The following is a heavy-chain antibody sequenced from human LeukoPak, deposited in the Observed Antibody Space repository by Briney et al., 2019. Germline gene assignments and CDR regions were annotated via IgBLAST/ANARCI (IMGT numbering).Heavy chain of an antibody. Sequence: PGGSLRLSCAASGFTFSSYEMNWVRQAPGKGLEWVSYISSSDNTIYYADSVKGRFTISRDNAKNSLYLQMNSLRAEDTAVYYCARVSYRDGYFDYWGQGTLVTVSS. D-gene: IGHD1-14*01. CDR3: ARVSYRDGYFDY. V-gene: IGHV3-48*03. J-gene: IGHJ4*02. CDR2: ISSSDNTI. CDR1: GFTFSSYE.